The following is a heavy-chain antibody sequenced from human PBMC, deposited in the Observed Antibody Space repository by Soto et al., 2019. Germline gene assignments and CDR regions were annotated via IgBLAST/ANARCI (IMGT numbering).Heavy chain of an antibody. CDR2: IYYSGST. D-gene: IGHD3-22*01. J-gene: IGHJ4*02. CDR3: ARDSYDSSGYTF. CDR1: GGSISSGDYY. Sequence: PSLTCTVSGGSISSGDYYWSWIRQPPGKGLEWIGYIYYSGSTYYNPSLKSRVTISVDTSKNQFSLKLSSVTAADTAVYYCARDSYDSSGYTFWGQGTLVTVSS. V-gene: IGHV4-30-4*01.